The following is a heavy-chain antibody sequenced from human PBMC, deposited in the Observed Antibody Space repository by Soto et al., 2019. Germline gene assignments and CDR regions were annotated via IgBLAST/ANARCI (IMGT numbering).Heavy chain of an antibody. J-gene: IGHJ4*02. D-gene: IGHD5-12*01. CDR2: IIPNFGTA. Sequence: QVQLVQSGAEVKKPGSSVKVSCKASGGTFSSYAISWVRQAPGQGLEWMGGIIPNFGTANDAQKFQGRVTITADESTITAYMELSSLRSEDPAVYSCARCGLQVKCDHWRQGTLVTVSS. V-gene: IGHV1-69*12. CDR3: ARCGLQVKCDH. CDR1: GGTFSSYA.